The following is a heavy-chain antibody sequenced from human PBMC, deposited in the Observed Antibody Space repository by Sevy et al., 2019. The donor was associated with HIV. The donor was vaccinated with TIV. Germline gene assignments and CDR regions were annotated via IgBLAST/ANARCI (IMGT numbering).Heavy chain of an antibody. V-gene: IGHV1-2*06. CDR1: GYTFIGYY. CDR2: INPSSGGT. D-gene: IGHD6-19*01. Sequence: ASVKVSCKASGYTFIGYYIHWLRQAPGQGLEWIGRINPSSGGTKYTQKFQGRVTVTTDMSVSTAYMELIGLGSDDTAMYYCAGQTSGWYDWFDPWGQGTLVTVSS. J-gene: IGHJ5*02. CDR3: AGQTSGWYDWFDP.